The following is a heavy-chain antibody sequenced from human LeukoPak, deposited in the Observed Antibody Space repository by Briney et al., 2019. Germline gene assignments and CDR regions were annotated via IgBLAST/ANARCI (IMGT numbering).Heavy chain of an antibody. CDR1: GGSFSGYY. CDR2: INHSGST. CDR3: ARGDIVVVPAAIHTRPFDY. Sequence: SETLSLTCAVYGGSFSGYYWSWIRQPPGKGLEWIGEINHSGSTNYKPSLKSRVTISVDTSKNQFSLKLSSVTAADTAVYYCARGDIVVVPAAIHTRPFDYWGQGTLVTVSS. D-gene: IGHD2-2*02. J-gene: IGHJ4*02. V-gene: IGHV4-34*01.